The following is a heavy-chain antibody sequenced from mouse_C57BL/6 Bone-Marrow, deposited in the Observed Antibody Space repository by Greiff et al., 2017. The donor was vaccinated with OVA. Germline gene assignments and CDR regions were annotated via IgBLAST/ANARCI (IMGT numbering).Heavy chain of an antibody. CDR2: IWPGGGT. V-gene: IGHV2-9-1*01. Sequence: VQLKESGPGLVAPSQSLSITCTVSGFSLTSYAISWVRQPPGKGLEWLGVIWPGGGTNYNSALKSRLSISKDNSKSQVFLKMNSLQTDDTARYYCASRLQPGWFAYWGQGTLVTVSA. CDR3: ASRLQPGWFAY. D-gene: IGHD6-1*01. CDR1: GFSLTSYA. J-gene: IGHJ3*01.